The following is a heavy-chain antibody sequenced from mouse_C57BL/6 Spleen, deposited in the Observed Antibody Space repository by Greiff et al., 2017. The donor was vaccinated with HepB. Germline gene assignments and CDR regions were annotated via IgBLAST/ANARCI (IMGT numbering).Heavy chain of an antibody. CDR2: IYPGNSDT. D-gene: IGHD1-1*01. CDR1: GYTFTSYW. CDR3: TRRTTVVASYAMDY. Sequence: EVQLQQSGTVLARPGASVKMSCKTSGYTFTSYWMHWVKQRPGQGLEWIGAIYPGNSDTSYNQKFKGKAKLTAVTSASTAYMELSSLTNEDSAVYYCTRRTTVVASYAMDYWGQGTSVTVSS. J-gene: IGHJ4*01. V-gene: IGHV1-5*01.